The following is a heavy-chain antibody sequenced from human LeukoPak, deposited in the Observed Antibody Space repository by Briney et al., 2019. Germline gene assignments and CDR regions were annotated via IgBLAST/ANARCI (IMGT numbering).Heavy chain of an antibody. J-gene: IGHJ4*02. D-gene: IGHD6-13*01. CDR2: ISSSGSTI. CDR3: ARDYSSSSVYYFDY. Sequence: GGSLRLSCAASGFTFSDYYMSWIRQAPGKGLEWVSYISSSGSTIYYADSVKGRFTISRDNAKNSLYLQMNSLRAEDTAVYYCARDYSSSSVYYFDYWGQGTLVTVSS. V-gene: IGHV3-11*01. CDR1: GFTFSDYY.